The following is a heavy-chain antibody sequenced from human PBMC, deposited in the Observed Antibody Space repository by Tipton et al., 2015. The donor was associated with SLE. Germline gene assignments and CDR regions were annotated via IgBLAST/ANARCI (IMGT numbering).Heavy chain of an antibody. CDR3: AREVTSNGFDI. CDR1: GGSFSGYY. CDR2: IYYSGST. V-gene: IGHV4-34*01. J-gene: IGHJ3*02. D-gene: IGHD4-23*01. Sequence: TLSLTCAVYGGSFSGYYWSWIRQPPGKGLEWIGSIYYSGSTYYNPSLKSRVTISVDTSKNQFSLKLSSVTAADTAVYYCAREVTSNGFDIWGQGTMVTVSS.